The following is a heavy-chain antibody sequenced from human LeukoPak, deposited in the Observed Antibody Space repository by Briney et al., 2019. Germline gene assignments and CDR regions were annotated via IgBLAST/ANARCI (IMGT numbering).Heavy chain of an antibody. CDR1: GYTFTGYY. Sequence: ASVKVSCKASGYTFTGYYLHWVRQAPGQGLEWVGWINPNSGGTNYAQKFQGRVTMTRGTSITTVYMELSRLRSDDTAVYYCSREDYWGQGTLVTVSS. V-gene: IGHV1-2*02. CDR2: INPNSGGT. J-gene: IGHJ4*02. CDR3: SREDY.